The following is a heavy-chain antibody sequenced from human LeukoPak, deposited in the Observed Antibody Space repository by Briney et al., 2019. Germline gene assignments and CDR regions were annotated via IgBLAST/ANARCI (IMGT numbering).Heavy chain of an antibody. CDR1: GYTFTSYG. D-gene: IGHD6-13*01. V-gene: IGHV1-69*13. J-gene: IGHJ6*03. Sequence: SVKVSCKASGYTFTSYGISWVRQSPGQGLEWMGGIIPIFGTANYAQKFQGRVTITADESTSTAYMELSSLRSEDTAVYYCARPGISRKQLQRDYYYYMDVWGKGTTVTVSS. CDR3: ARPGISRKQLQRDYYYYMDV. CDR2: IIPIFGTA.